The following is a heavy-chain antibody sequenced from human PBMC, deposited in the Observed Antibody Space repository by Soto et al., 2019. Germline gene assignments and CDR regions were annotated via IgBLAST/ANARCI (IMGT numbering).Heavy chain of an antibody. Sequence: GASVKVSCKASGYTFTSYGISWVRQAPGQGLEWMGWISAYNGNTNYAQKLQGRVTMTTDTSTSTAYMELRSLRSDDTAVYYCARDSIFGVVTRHNPTNMDVWGKGTTVTVSS. V-gene: IGHV1-18*01. CDR2: ISAYNGNT. CDR3: ARDSIFGVVTRHNPTNMDV. J-gene: IGHJ6*03. D-gene: IGHD3-3*01. CDR1: GYTFTSYG.